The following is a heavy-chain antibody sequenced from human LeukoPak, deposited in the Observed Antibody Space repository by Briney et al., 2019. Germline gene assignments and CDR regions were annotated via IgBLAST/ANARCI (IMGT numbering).Heavy chain of an antibody. CDR2: ISVYNGNT. CDR1: GYTFANFG. J-gene: IGHJ4*02. D-gene: IGHD2-2*02. CDR3: ARTCSSSSCYMVH. V-gene: IGHV1-18*01. Sequence: ASVKVSCKASGYTFANFGITWVRQAPGQGLEWMGWISVYNGNTSYAQNLQGRVTLTTDTSTSTAYMELRSLRSDDTALYYCARTCSSSSCYMVHWGQGTPVTVSS.